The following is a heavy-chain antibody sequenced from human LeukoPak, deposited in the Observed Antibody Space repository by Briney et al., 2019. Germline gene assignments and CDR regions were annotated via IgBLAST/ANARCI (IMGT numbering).Heavy chain of an antibody. Sequence: RGGSLRLSCAASGFTFSRYWMSWVRQDPGKGLEWVASIKQDGREKYYADSAKGRFTISRDNAKNSLFLQMNSLRGEDTAVYYCARGGSSGWPLFADWGQGTLVTVSS. V-gene: IGHV3-7*03. CDR1: GFTFSRYW. CDR2: IKQDGREK. J-gene: IGHJ4*02. CDR3: ARGGSSGWPLFAD. D-gene: IGHD6-19*01.